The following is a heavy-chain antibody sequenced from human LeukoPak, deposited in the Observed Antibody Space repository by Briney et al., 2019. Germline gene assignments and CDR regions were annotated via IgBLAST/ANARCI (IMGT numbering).Heavy chain of an antibody. CDR2: IIPIFGTA. Sequence: SVKVSCKASGGTFSSYAISWVRQAPGQGLEWMGRIIPIFGTANYAQKFQGGVTITTDESTSTAYMELSSLRSEDTAVYYCAREGYCSGGSCYLWFDPWGQGTLVTVSS. V-gene: IGHV1-69*05. D-gene: IGHD2-15*01. J-gene: IGHJ5*02. CDR1: GGTFSSYA. CDR3: AREGYCSGGSCYLWFDP.